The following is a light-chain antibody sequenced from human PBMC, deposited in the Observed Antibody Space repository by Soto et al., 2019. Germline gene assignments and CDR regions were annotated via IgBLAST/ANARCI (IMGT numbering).Light chain of an antibody. Sequence: QPVLTQPPSASGTPGQSVTISCSGSSSNIGTNPVNWYQQVPGKAPKLLIHNNNLRPSGVPDQFSGSKSGTSASLAISGLQAEDEAEYYCAAWDDNPNGVVFGGGTKLTVL. CDR1: SSNIGTNP. V-gene: IGLV1-44*01. CDR3: AAWDDNPNGVV. J-gene: IGLJ2*01. CDR2: NNN.